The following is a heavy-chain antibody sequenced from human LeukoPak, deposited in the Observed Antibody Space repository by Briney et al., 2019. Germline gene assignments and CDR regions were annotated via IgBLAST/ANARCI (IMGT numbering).Heavy chain of an antibody. Sequence: PSETLSLTCTVSGYSISSGYYWGWIRQPPGKGLEWIGSIYHSRSTYYNPSLKSRVTISVDTSKNQFSLKLSSVTAADTAVYYCARDRALCSSWPNWFDPWGQGTLVTVSS. CDR2: IYHSRST. V-gene: IGHV4-38-2*02. CDR1: GYSISSGYY. CDR3: ARDRALCSSWPNWFDP. D-gene: IGHD6-13*01. J-gene: IGHJ5*02.